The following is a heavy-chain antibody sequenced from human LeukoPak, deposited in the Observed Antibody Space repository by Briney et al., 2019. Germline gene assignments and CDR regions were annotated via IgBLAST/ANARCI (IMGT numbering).Heavy chain of an antibody. CDR1: GGSISSYY. V-gene: IGHV4-59*01. D-gene: IGHD3-3*01. Sequence: SETLSLTCTVSGGSISSYYWSWIRQPPGKGLERIGYIYYSGSTNYNPSLKSRVTISVDTSKNQFSLKLSSVTAADTAVYYCARETGRRGYYGYYFDYWGQGTLVTVSS. CDR2: IYYSGST. CDR3: ARETGRRGYYGYYFDY. J-gene: IGHJ4*02.